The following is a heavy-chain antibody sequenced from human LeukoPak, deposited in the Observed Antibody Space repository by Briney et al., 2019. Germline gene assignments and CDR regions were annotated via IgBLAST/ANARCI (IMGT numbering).Heavy chain of an antibody. J-gene: IGHJ6*03. CDR3: AREGPPIGYYYYYYYMDV. Sequence: GGSLRLSCAASGFTFNTYSMNWVRQAPGKGLEWVSSISSSSTYISHADSVKGRFTISRDNAKNSLYLQMNSLRVEDTAVYYCAREGPPIGYYYYYYYMDVWGKGTTVTVSS. CDR1: GFTFNTYS. CDR2: ISSSSTYI. V-gene: IGHV3-21*01. D-gene: IGHD3-10*01.